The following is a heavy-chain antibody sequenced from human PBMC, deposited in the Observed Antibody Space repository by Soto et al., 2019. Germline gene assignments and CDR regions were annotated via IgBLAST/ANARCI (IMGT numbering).Heavy chain of an antibody. CDR1: GFTFNKYA. D-gene: IGHD4-17*01. J-gene: IGHJ4*01. CDR3: APTRYDYGDDAVGY. V-gene: IGHV3-23*01. CDR2: ISGSSSTT. Sequence: GGSLRLSCVASGFTFNKYAMTWVRQAPGKGLEWVSSISGSSSTTYYADSVKGRFTISRDNSKSTVYLHMNTLSTEDTAVYYCAPTRYDYGDDAVGYWGQGTLVTVSS.